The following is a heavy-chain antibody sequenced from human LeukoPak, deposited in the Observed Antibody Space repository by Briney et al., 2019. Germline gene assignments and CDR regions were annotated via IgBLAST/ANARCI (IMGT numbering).Heavy chain of an antibody. V-gene: IGHV4-30-2*01. CDR3: ARDSHYYDSSGILSPANFDY. D-gene: IGHD3-22*01. Sequence: PSETLSLTCAVSGGSISSGGYYWSWIRQPPGKGLEWIGYIYHSGSTYYNPSLKSRVTISVDRSKNQFSLKLSSVTAADTAVYYCARDSHYYDSSGILSPANFDYWGQGTLVTVSS. J-gene: IGHJ4*02. CDR1: GGSISSGGYY. CDR2: IYHSGST.